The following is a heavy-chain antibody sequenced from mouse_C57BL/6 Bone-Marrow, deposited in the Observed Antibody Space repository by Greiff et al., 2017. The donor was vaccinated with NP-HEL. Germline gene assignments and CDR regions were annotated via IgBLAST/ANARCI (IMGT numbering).Heavy chain of an antibody. J-gene: IGHJ4*01. CDR1: GFTFSDYG. Sequence: EVKVEESGGGLVQPGGSLKLSCAASGFTFSDYGMAWVRQAPRKGPEWVAFISNLAYSIYYADTVTGRFTISRENAKNTLYLEMSSLRSEDTAMYYCARYDYDVGDYAMDYWGQGTSVTVSS. CDR2: ISNLAYSI. CDR3: ARYDYDVGDYAMDY. V-gene: IGHV5-15*04. D-gene: IGHD2-4*01.